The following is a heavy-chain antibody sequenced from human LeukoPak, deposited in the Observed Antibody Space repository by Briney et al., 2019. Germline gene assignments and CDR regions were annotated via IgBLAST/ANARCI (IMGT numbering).Heavy chain of an antibody. Sequence: PGGPLRLSCAASGFTFTDYAMSWVRQAPGKGLEWVSAISASGVSTYYADSVKGRFTISRDNSKNTLYLQMNSLRAEDTALYYCAKDGRGGYSYGSYFDYWGQGILVTVSS. CDR3: AKDGRGGYSYGSYFDY. D-gene: IGHD5-18*01. CDR1: GFTFTDYA. J-gene: IGHJ4*02. CDR2: ISASGVST. V-gene: IGHV3-23*01.